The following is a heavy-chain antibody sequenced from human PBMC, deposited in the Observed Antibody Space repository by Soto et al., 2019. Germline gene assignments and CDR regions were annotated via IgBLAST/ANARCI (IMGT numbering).Heavy chain of an antibody. CDR1: GGSISSGGYY. V-gene: IGHV4-31*03. CDR2: IYYSGST. J-gene: IGHJ4*02. D-gene: IGHD4-17*01. Sequence: SETLSLTCTVSGGSISSGGYYWSWIRQHPGKGLEWIGYIYYSGSTYYNPSLKSRVTISVDTSKNQFSLKLSSVTAADTAVYYCARDRGAFDYGDFYFDYWGQGTLVTVCS. CDR3: ARDRGAFDYGDFYFDY.